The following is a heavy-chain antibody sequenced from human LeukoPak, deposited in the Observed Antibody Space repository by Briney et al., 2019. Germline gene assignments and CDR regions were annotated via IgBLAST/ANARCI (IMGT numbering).Heavy chain of an antibody. CDR3: ANGYSYGPY. CDR1: GFTFDDYG. J-gene: IGHJ4*02. D-gene: IGHD5-18*01. V-gene: IGHV3-20*04. Sequence: PGGSLRLSCAASGFTFDDYGMSWVRQAPGKGLEWVSGINWNGGSTGYADSVKGRFTISRDNSKNTLYLQMNSLRAEDTAVYYCANGYSYGPYWGQGTLVTVSS. CDR2: INWNGGST.